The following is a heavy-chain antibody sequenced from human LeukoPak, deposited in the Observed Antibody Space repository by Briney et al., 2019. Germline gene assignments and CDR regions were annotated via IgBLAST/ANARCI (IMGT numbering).Heavy chain of an antibody. D-gene: IGHD3-10*01. Sequence: SDTLSLTCTVSDTSINTYHWSWIRQPGGKGLEWIGHIYSTGTTNYNPSLESRVTMSIDTSKNQFPLNLRSVTAADTAVYYCAKVAKYYYGSETYFFFDHWGQGTLVTVSS. V-gene: IGHV4-4*07. CDR1: DTSINTYH. J-gene: IGHJ4*02. CDR3: AKVAKYYYGSETYFFFDH. CDR2: IYSTGTT.